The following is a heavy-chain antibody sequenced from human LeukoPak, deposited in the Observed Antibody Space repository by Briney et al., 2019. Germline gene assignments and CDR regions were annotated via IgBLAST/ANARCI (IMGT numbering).Heavy chain of an antibody. CDR3: ARETDTDTAMANHDAFDI. Sequence: ASVKVSCKASGYTFTSYGISWVRQAPGQGLEWMGWISAYNGNTNYAQKLQGRVTMTTDTSTSTAYMELRSLRSDDTAVYYCARETDTDTAMANHDAFDIWGQGTMVTVSS. J-gene: IGHJ3*02. D-gene: IGHD5-18*01. CDR1: GYTFTSYG. V-gene: IGHV1-18*01. CDR2: ISAYNGNT.